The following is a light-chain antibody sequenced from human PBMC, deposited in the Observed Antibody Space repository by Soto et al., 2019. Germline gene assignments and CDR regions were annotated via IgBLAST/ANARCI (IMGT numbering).Light chain of an antibody. Sequence: EIVMTQSPATLSVSPGERATLPCRASQSVSSNLAWYQQKPGQAPRLLIYGASTRATGIPARFSGSGSGTEFTLTISSLQSEDFAVYYCQQYNNWPPLTFGGGTQVEIK. J-gene: IGKJ4*01. CDR2: GAS. CDR3: QQYNNWPPLT. V-gene: IGKV3-15*01. CDR1: QSVSSN.